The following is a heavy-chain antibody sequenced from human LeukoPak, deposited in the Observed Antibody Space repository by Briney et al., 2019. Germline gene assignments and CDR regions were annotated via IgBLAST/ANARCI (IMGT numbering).Heavy chain of an antibody. CDR2: IYYSGST. J-gene: IGHJ4*02. CDR1: GGSISYYY. D-gene: IGHD3-3*01. CDR3: ARARSGYLYVFDY. V-gene: IGHV4-59*01. Sequence: PSETLPLTCTVSGGSISYYYWSWIRQPPGKGLEWIGYIYYSGSTNYNPSLKSRVTISVDTSKNQFSLKLSSVTAADTAVYYCARARSGYLYVFDYWGQGTLVTVSS.